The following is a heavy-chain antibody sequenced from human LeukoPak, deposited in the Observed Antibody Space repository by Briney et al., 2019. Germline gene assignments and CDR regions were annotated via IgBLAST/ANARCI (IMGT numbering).Heavy chain of an antibody. Sequence: PSETLSLTCTVSGGSIGSYYWSWIRQPPGKGLEWIGYIYYSGSTNYNPSLKSRVTISVDTSKNQFSLKLSSVTAADTAVYYCARGDYYGSGSYNYWGQGTLVTVSS. D-gene: IGHD3-10*01. J-gene: IGHJ4*02. CDR3: ARGDYYGSGSYNY. CDR1: GGSIGSYY. CDR2: IYYSGST. V-gene: IGHV4-59*08.